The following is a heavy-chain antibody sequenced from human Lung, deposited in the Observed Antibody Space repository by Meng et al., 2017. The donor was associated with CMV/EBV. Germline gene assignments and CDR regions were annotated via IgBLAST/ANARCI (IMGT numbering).Heavy chain of an antibody. CDR2: IPHRGSS. V-gene: IGHV4-4*02. CDR3: LRRSGGSV. Sequence: QVQSREPGPALVKPSETLSLTCAVSGDSITNHNWWAWVRQPPGKGLEWIGEIPHRGSSAYNPSLKSRVSMSIDKSKNQFSLKLTSVTAADTAVYHCLRRSGGSVWGQGTLVTVSS. D-gene: IGHD3-10*01. CDR1: GDSITNHNW. J-gene: IGHJ1*01.